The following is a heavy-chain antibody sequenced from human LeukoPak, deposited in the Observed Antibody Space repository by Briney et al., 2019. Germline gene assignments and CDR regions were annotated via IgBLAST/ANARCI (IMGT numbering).Heavy chain of an antibody. CDR3: AKDMIVLGFASDFDY. Sequence: GGSLRLSCAASGFTFSTYTMSWVRQAPGKGLEWVSTIRNSGSGTYYADSVKGRFTISRDDSRNTLYLQMNSLRAEDTAVYYCAKDMIVLGFASDFDYWGQGTLVIVSS. J-gene: IGHJ4*02. V-gene: IGHV3-23*01. D-gene: IGHD3-22*01. CDR1: GFTFSTYT. CDR2: IRNSGSGT.